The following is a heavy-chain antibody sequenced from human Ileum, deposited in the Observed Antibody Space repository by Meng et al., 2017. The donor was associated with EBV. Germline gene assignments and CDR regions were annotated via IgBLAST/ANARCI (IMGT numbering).Heavy chain of an antibody. Sequence: VQLLACGAEVKDRGSSVQVSCKASGGTFSSYTISWVGQASGQGLAWRGGIIPIFGTANYAPKFQGRVTITAAESTSTAYMELSSLRSEDTAVDYCARGNGYSSSFYFDYWGQGTLVTVSS. CDR2: IIPIFGTA. D-gene: IGHD6-13*01. CDR1: GGTFSSYT. J-gene: IGHJ4*02. CDR3: ARGNGYSSSFYFDY. V-gene: IGHV1-69*01.